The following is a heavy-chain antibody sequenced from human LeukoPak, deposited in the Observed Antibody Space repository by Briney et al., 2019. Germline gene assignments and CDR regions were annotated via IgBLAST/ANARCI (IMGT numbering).Heavy chain of an antibody. J-gene: IGHJ2*01. V-gene: IGHV4-59*12. D-gene: IGHD6-13*01. CDR3: ASPYSSSWYFDL. CDR1: GGSISSYY. CDR2: IYYSGST. Sequence: ASETLSLTCTVSGGSISSYYWSWIRQPPGKGLEWIGYIYYSGSTNYNPSLKSRVTISVDTSKNQFSLKLSSVTAADTAVYYCASPYSSSWYFDLWGRGTLVTVSS.